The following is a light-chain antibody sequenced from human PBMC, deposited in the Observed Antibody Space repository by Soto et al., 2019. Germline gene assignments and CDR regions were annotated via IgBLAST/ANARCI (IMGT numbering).Light chain of an antibody. CDR3: CSYAGSSTYV. J-gene: IGLJ1*01. CDR2: EAS. CDR1: RSDVGSFHL. V-gene: IGLV2-23*01. Sequence: QSALTQPASVTGSPGQSITISCTGTRSDVGSFHLVSWYQQHPGKAPKLMIYEASKRPSGVSDRFSGSKSGTTASLTIFGLQAEDEADYYCCSYAGSSTYVFGTGTKLTVL.